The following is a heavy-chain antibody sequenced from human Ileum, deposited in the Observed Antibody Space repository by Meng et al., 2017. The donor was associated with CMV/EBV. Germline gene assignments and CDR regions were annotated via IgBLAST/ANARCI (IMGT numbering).Heavy chain of an antibody. CDR2: INPSSVDT. D-gene: IGHD2-21*01. CDR1: GYPFSDHY. V-gene: IGHV1-2*02. Sequence: ASVKVSCKASGYPFSDHYMYWVRQVPGQGLEWMGLINPSSVDTKYAQKFQDRVTMTRDMSINTAYMELSRLRSDDTAVYYCARDKCDSDCQLGLLDSWGQGTLVTVSS. J-gene: IGHJ4*02. CDR3: ARDKCDSDCQLGLLDS.